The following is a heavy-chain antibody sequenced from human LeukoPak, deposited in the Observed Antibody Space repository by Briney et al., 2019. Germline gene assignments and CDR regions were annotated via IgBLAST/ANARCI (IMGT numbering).Heavy chain of an antibody. CDR3: ARDAQRGFDYSNSLEY. V-gene: IGHV3-33*08. Sequence: GGSLRLSCVASGFTYSHYGMHWVRQAPGKGLEWVAVIWSDGTEKYYGDAVKGRFTISRDDSRKTVYLQMNRLRGEDTAVYYCARDAQRGFDYSNSLEYWGQGTLVTVSS. D-gene: IGHD4-11*01. J-gene: IGHJ4*02. CDR2: IWSDGTEK. CDR1: GFTYSHYG.